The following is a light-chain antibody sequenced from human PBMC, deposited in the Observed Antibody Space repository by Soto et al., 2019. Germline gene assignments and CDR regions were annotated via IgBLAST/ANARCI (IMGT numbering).Light chain of an antibody. CDR3: QQSGST. J-gene: IGKJ1*01. Sequence: EILLTQSPCTLSLSPGERATLSCRASQSVSSRYLAWYQQKPGQAPRLLIYGASSRATGIPERFSGSGSATDFTLTIIRLESEDFAVYYCQQSGSTFGQGTKVDI. V-gene: IGKV3-20*01. CDR2: GAS. CDR1: QSVSSRY.